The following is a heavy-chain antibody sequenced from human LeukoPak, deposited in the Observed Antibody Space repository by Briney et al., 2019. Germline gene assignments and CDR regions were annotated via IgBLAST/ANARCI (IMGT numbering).Heavy chain of an antibody. V-gene: IGHV4-34*01. D-gene: IGHD3-16*01. Sequence: SETLSLTCAVYGGSFSGYYWSWIRQPPGKGLEWIGEINHSGSTNYNPSLKSRVTISVDTSKNQFSLKLSSVTAADTAVYYCARYTYDYIWGSPPPFFDYWGQGTPVTVSS. J-gene: IGHJ4*02. CDR2: INHSGST. CDR3: ARYTYDYIWGSPPPFFDY. CDR1: GGSFSGYY.